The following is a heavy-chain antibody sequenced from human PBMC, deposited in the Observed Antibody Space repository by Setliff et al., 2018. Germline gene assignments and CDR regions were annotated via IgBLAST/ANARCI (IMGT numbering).Heavy chain of an antibody. Sequence: GGSLRLSCAASGFTVSSSYMSWVRQAPGKGLEWVSIIYSGGYTNYADSVKGRFTISRDNSKNTLYLQMNSLRAEDTAVYYCARDVQGGGYPDYWGQGTLVTVS. J-gene: IGHJ4*02. CDR3: ARDVQGGGYPDY. CDR2: IYSGGYT. V-gene: IGHV3-53*01. CDR1: GFTVSSSY. D-gene: IGHD3-22*01.